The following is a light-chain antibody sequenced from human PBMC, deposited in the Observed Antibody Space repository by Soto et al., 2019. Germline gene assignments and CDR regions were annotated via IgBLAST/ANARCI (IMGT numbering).Light chain of an antibody. CDR3: SSFAGSFYWV. Sequence: QSVLTQPPSASGSLGQSVTISCTGTSSDVGGYNYVSWYQQHPGKAPKLMIYEVSKRPSGVPDRFSGSKSGNTASLTVSGLQAEDEADYYCSSFAGSFYWVFGGGTKLTVL. V-gene: IGLV2-8*01. CDR1: SSDVGGYNY. J-gene: IGLJ2*01. CDR2: EVS.